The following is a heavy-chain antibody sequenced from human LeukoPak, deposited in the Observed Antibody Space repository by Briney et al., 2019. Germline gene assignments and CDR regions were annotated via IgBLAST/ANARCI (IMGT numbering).Heavy chain of an antibody. CDR3: ARDLEVGATGAFDI. D-gene: IGHD1-26*01. CDR2: ITNSDNTI. J-gene: IGHJ3*02. CDR1: GFTFSAYT. Sequence: PGGSLRPSCATSGFTFSAYTMSWIRQAPGKGLEWLSYITNSDNTIYNADSVKGRFTISRDNAKNSLYLQMNSLRAEDTAVYYCARDLEVGATGAFDIWGQGTMVTVSS. V-gene: IGHV3-11*04.